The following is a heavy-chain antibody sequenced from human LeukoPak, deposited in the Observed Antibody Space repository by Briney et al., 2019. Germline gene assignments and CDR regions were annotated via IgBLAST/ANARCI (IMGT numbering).Heavy chain of an antibody. D-gene: IGHD6-13*01. CDR1: GGSISSSSYY. J-gene: IGHJ3*02. Sequence: PSETLSLTCTVSGGSISSSSYYWGWIRQPPGKGLEWIGSIYYSGSTYYNPSLKSRVTISVDTSKNQFSLKLSSVTAADTAVYYCARDPIAASRDAFDIWGQGTMVTVSS. CDR3: ARDPIAASRDAFDI. V-gene: IGHV4-39*07. CDR2: IYYSGST.